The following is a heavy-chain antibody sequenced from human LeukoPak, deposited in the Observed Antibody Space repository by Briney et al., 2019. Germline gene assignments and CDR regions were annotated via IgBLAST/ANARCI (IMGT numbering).Heavy chain of an antibody. J-gene: IGHJ4*02. Sequence: GGSLRLSCAASGFTVSSKYTSWLRQAPGKGLEWVSVIYTGGSTNYADSVKGRFTISRDNSENTLYLQMNSLRVEDTAIYYCARGNNYGLGWGQGTLVTVSS. CDR2: IYTGGST. D-gene: IGHD5-18*01. CDR3: ARGNNYGLG. V-gene: IGHV3-66*01. CDR1: GFTVSSKY.